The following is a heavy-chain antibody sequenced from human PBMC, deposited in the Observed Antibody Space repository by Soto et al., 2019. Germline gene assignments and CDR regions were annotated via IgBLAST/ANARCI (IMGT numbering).Heavy chain of an antibody. CDR2: INHSGSS. Sequence: PSETLSLTCAVHGGSFSGFYWTWFRQPPGKGLEWIGEINHSGSSNCNPPLKSRVTMSLDTSRNQFSLSLNSVTAADTAVYYCARMAGPWYFDLWGRGTLVTV. J-gene: IGHJ2*01. CDR1: GGSFSGFY. V-gene: IGHV4-34*01. CDR3: ARMAGPWYFDL.